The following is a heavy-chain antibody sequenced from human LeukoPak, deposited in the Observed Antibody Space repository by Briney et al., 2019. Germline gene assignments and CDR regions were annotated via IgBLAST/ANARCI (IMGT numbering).Heavy chain of an antibody. D-gene: IGHD2-15*01. CDR2: IKQDGSEK. CDR1: GFTFSSYW. V-gene: IGHV3-7*01. Sequence: PGGSLRLSCEASGFTFSSYWMTWVRQAPGKGLEWVANIKQDGSEKYYVDSVKGRFTISRDNAKNSLYLQMNSLRAEDTAVYYCARDPGWVVAAKGDFDYWGQGTLVTVSS. J-gene: IGHJ4*02. CDR3: ARDPGWVVAAKGDFDY.